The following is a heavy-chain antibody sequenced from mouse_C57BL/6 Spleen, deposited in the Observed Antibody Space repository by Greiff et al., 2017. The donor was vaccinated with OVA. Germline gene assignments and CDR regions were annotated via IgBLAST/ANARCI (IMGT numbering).Heavy chain of an antibody. J-gene: IGHJ2*01. CDR1: GYAFSSYW. CDR2: IYPGDGDT. CDR3: ARDEDYGSSYFDY. Sequence: QVQLQQSGAELVKPGASVKISCKASGYAFSSYWMNWVKQRPGKGLEWIGQIYPGDGDTNYNGKFKGKATLTEDQSSSTAYMQLCSLTSEDSAVYFCARDEDYGSSYFDYWGQGTTLTVSS. D-gene: IGHD1-1*01. V-gene: IGHV1-80*01.